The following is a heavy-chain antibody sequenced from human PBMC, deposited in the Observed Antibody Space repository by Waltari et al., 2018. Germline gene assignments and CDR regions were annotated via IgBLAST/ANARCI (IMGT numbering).Heavy chain of an antibody. V-gene: IGHV4-34*01. CDR2: INHIGST. CDR1: GGSFSGYY. CDR3: AIGPPGSGYAFDY. D-gene: IGHD3-22*01. J-gene: IGHJ4*02. Sequence: QVQLQQWGAGLLKPSETLSLTCAVYGGSFSGYYWSWIRQPPGKGLEWIGEINHIGSTHSNPSLSSRVTISLDTSKNQFSLMLRSVTAADTAVYYCAIGPPGSGYAFDYWGQGTLVTVSS.